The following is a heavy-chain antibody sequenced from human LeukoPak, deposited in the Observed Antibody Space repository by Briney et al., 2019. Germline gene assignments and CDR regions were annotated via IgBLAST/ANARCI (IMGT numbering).Heavy chain of an antibody. CDR2: IWYDGSNT. CDR3: ARVFGAWSYMGGFDL. CDR1: GFTFSIFG. Sequence: GGSLRLSCAASGFTFSIFGMHWVPQAPGKGLEWLALIWYDGSNTYYAASVRGRFTISRDNSKNTLWLQLSSLRAEDTALYYCARVFGAWSYMGGFDLWGPGTMVTVSS. D-gene: IGHD1-26*01. J-gene: IGHJ3*01. V-gene: IGHV3-33*01.